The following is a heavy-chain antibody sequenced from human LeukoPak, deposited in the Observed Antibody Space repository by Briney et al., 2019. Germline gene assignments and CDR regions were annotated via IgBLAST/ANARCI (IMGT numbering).Heavy chain of an antibody. V-gene: IGHV4-34*01. CDR1: SGSFSGYY. D-gene: IGHD3-10*01. J-gene: IGHJ5*02. CDR3: ARGPGSGSYFAWFDT. CDR2: TNQSGST. Sequence: SSETLSLTCAVYSGSFSGYYWNWIRQPPGKGLEWIGETNQSGSTKYNPSLESRVTISVDTSKNQFSLKLSSMTAADTAVYYCARGPGSGSYFAWFDTWGQGALVTVSS.